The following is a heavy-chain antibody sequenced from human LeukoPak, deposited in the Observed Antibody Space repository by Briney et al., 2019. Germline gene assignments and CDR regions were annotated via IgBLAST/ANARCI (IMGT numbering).Heavy chain of an antibody. CDR3: ARGRVARGAFDI. D-gene: IGHD2-15*01. J-gene: IGHJ3*02. CDR1: GGSISSYY. Sequence: KPSETLSLTCTVSGGSISSYYWSWIRQPPGKGLEWIGYIYYSGSTNYNPSLKSRVTISVDTSQNQCSLKLSSVTAADTAVYYCARGRVARGAFDIWGQGTMVTVSS. CDR2: IYYSGST. V-gene: IGHV4-59*01.